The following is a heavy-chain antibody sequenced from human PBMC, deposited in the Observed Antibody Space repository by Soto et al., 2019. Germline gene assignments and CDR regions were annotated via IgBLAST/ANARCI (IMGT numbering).Heavy chain of an antibody. CDR3: ARRGSIFGVVKFDY. CDR1: GGSFSGYY. Sequence: SETLSLTCAVYGGSFSGYYWSWIRQPPGKGLEWIGEINHSGSTNYNPSLKSRVTISVDTSKNQFSLKLSSVTAADTAVYYCARRGSIFGVVKFDYWGQGTLVTVSS. V-gene: IGHV4-34*01. CDR2: INHSGST. D-gene: IGHD3-3*01. J-gene: IGHJ4*02.